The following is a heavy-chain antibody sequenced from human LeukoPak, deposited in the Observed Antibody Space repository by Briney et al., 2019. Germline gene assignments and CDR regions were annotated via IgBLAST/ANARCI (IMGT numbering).Heavy chain of an antibody. Sequence: SETLSLTCTVSGGSIGIYYWSWIRQPPGKGLEWIGFIYYTGTTNYEPSLESRVTISLDTSKNQFSLKLSSVTAADTDVYYCARCGYSYGTGYHFDYWGQGALVTVSS. D-gene: IGHD5-18*01. CDR3: ARCGYSYGTGYHFDY. CDR1: GGSIGIYY. V-gene: IGHV4-59*01. CDR2: IYYTGTT. J-gene: IGHJ4*02.